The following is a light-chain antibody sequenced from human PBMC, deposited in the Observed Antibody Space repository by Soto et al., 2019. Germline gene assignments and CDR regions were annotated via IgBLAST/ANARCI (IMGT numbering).Light chain of an antibody. V-gene: IGLV1-51*02. CDR2: EDN. CDR1: SSNIGIDF. Sequence: QSVLTQPPSVSAAPGQAVTISCSGSSSNIGIDFVSWYQHLPGTAPTLLIYEDNNRPSWIPDRFSGAKSGTLATLVITGLQTGDEADYYCGASDISLSDGVFGGGTKLTVL. CDR3: GASDISLSDGV. J-gene: IGLJ3*02.